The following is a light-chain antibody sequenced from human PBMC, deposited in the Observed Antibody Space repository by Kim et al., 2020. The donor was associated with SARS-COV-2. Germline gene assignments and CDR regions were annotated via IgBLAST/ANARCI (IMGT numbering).Light chain of an antibody. CDR3: ETWDSSLSIVV. J-gene: IGLJ2*01. V-gene: IGLV1-51*01. Sequence: GQKVTISCSGSSSDIGNNCVSWYQQFPGAAPKLLIYDNNNRPSGIPDRFSGSKSGTSATLGITGLQTGDEADYYCETWDSSLSIVVFGGGTQLTVL. CDR1: SSDIGNNC. CDR2: DNN.